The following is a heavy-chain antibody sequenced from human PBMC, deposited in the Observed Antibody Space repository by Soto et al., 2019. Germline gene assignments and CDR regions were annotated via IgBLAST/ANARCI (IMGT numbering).Heavy chain of an antibody. CDR3: ARASQGSTMVRGVTYYFDY. CDR1: GGTFSSYT. Sequence: SVKVSCKASGGTFSSYTISWVRQAPGQGLEWMGRIIPILGIANYAQKFQGRVTITADKSTSTAYMELSSLRSEDTAVYYCARASQGSTMVRGVTYYFDYWGQGTLVTVSS. D-gene: IGHD3-10*01. V-gene: IGHV1-69*02. J-gene: IGHJ4*02. CDR2: IIPILGIA.